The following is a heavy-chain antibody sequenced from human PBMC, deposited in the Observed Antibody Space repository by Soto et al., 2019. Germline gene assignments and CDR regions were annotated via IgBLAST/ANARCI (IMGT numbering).Heavy chain of an antibody. CDR2: ISAYNGNT. CDR3: ARGGPSGGSYYNWFDP. Sequence: ASVKVSCKASGYTFTSYGISWVRQAPGQGLEWMGWISAYNGNTNYAQKLQGRVTMTTDTSTSTAYMELRSLRSDDTAVYYCARGGPSGGSYYNWFDPWGQGTLVTFSS. V-gene: IGHV1-18*01. J-gene: IGHJ5*02. D-gene: IGHD2-15*01. CDR1: GYTFTSYG.